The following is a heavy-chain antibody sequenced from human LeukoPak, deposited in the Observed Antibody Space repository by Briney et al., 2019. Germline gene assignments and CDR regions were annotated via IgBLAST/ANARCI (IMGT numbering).Heavy chain of an antibody. Sequence: SVKVSCKASGGTFSSYAISWVRQAPGQGLEWMGGIIPIFGTANYTQKFQGRVTITTDESTSTAYMELSSLRSEDTAVYYCPSITIFGVGPRSYWYFDLWGRGTLVTVSS. CDR3: PSITIFGVGPRSYWYFDL. D-gene: IGHD3-3*01. J-gene: IGHJ2*01. CDR2: IIPIFGTA. V-gene: IGHV1-69*05. CDR1: GGTFSSYA.